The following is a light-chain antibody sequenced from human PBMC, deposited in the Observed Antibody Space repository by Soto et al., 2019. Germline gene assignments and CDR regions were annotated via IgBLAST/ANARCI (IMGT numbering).Light chain of an antibody. CDR1: SSDVGGYNY. CDR2: DVS. J-gene: IGLJ2*01. Sequence: QPVLTQPASVSGSPGQSITISCTGTSSDVGGYNYVSWYQQHPGKAPKLMIYDVSNRPSGVSSRFSGSKSGNTASLTISGLQAEDEADYYCSSYTSSSTLVFAGGTKLTVL. CDR3: SSYTSSSTLV. V-gene: IGLV2-14*01.